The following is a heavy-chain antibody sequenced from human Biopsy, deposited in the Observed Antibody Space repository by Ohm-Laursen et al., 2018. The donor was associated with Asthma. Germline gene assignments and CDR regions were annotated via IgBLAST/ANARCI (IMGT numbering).Heavy chain of an antibody. Sequence: TQTLTLTCSFSGFSLRTPGVGVGWIRQSPGKALECLALIYLADYNLFRPSLKRRLTITKDPSKNQVVLTMTKMEPVDSGTYYCALSQDSGFDDHSPSWFDPWGQGTLVTVSS. CDR2: IYLADYN. D-gene: IGHD3-9*01. CDR1: GFSLRTPGVG. J-gene: IGHJ5*02. V-gene: IGHV2-5*02. CDR3: ALSQDSGFDDHSPSWFDP.